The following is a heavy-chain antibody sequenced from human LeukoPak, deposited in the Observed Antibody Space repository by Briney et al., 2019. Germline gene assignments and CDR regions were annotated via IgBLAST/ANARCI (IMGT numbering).Heavy chain of an antibody. CDR2: IYYTGST. D-gene: IGHD3-22*01. V-gene: IGHV4-59*08. CDR1: GGSISNYY. Sequence: SETLSLTCTVSGGSISNYYWTWIRQPPGKGLEWIGFIYYTGSTNYDPSLKSRVTISLDTSRNQFSLKLSSVTAADTAVYYCARLEYYYDSSGYYPYYFDYWGQGTLVTVSS. J-gene: IGHJ4*02. CDR3: ARLEYYYDSSGYYPYYFDY.